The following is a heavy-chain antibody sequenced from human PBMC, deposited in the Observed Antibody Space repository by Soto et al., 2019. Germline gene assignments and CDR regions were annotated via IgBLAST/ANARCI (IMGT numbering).Heavy chain of an antibody. CDR1: GFTFSSYS. CDR3: ARAGQQLGKFDY. CDR2: ISSSSSYI. J-gene: IGHJ4*02. Sequence: PGGSLRLSCAASGFTFSSYSMNWVRQAPGKGLEWVSSISSSSSYIYYADSVKGRFTISRDNAKNSLYLQMNSLRAEDTAVYYCARAGQQLGKFDYWGQGTLVTVSS. V-gene: IGHV3-21*01. D-gene: IGHD6-13*01.